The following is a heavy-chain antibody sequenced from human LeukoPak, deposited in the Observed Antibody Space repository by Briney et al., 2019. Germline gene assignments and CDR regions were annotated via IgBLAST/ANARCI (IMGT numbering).Heavy chain of an antibody. J-gene: IGHJ4*02. CDR3: ARDYGGGYSYGYYFDY. Sequence: GGSLRLSCAASGFTFSSYAIHWVRQAPGKGLEWVAVIPYDGSNKYYADSVKGRFTISRDNSKNTLYLQMNSLRAEDTAVYYCARDYGGGYSYGYYFDYWGQGTLVTVSS. CDR2: IPYDGSNK. D-gene: IGHD5-18*01. V-gene: IGHV3-30-3*01. CDR1: GFTFSSYA.